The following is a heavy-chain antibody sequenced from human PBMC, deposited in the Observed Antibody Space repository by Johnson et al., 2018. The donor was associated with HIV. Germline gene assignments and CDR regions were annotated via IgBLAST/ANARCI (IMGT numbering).Heavy chain of an antibody. D-gene: IGHD3-3*01. CDR1: GFIFSDYY. Sequence: QVQLVESGGGLVKPGGSLRLSCAASGFIFSDYYMNWVRQAPGKGLEWVSYISSRATTIYYADSVKGRFTISRDNSKNTLYLQMNSLRAEDTAVYYCARDGGINYFGVVTPEAFDIWGQGTMVTVSS. CDR2: ISSRATTI. CDR3: ARDGGINYFGVVTPEAFDI. V-gene: IGHV3-11*04. J-gene: IGHJ3*02.